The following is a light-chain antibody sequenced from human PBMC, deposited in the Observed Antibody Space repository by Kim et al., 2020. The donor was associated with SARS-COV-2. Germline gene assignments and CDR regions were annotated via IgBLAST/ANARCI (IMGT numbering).Light chain of an antibody. Sequence: KVPISCTGCRSNIGAGYVVHWYQQLPGTAPKLLIYGNSNRPSGVPDRFSGSKSGTSASLAITGLQAEDEADYYCQSYDSSLSGSVFGGGTQLTVL. CDR1: RSNIGAGYV. CDR2: GNS. J-gene: IGLJ3*02. CDR3: QSYDSSLSGSV. V-gene: IGLV1-40*01.